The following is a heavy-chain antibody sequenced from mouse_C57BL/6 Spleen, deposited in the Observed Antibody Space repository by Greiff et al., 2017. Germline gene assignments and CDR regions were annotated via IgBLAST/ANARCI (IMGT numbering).Heavy chain of an antibody. Sequence: VQLQQSGAELVKPGASVKLSCKASGYTFTEYTIHWVKQRSGQGLEWIGWFYPGSGSIKYNEKFKDKATLTADKSYSTVYMELSRLTSEDSAVYFCARHEDYYGSNYLYFDVWGTGTTVTVSS. CDR1: GYTFTEYT. V-gene: IGHV1-62-2*01. J-gene: IGHJ1*03. CDR2: FYPGSGSI. CDR3: ARHEDYYGSNYLYFDV. D-gene: IGHD1-1*01.